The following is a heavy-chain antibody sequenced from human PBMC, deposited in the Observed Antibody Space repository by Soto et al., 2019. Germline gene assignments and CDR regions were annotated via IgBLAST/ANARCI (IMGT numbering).Heavy chain of an antibody. Sequence: GGSLRLSCAASGFTFSSYSMNWVRQAPGKGLEWVSSISSSSSYIYYADSVKGRFTISRDNAKNSLYLQMNSLRAEDTAVYYCAREAYYYDSSGYKGYAFDIWGQGTMVTVSS. CDR2: ISSSSSYI. J-gene: IGHJ3*02. CDR1: GFTFSSYS. CDR3: AREAYYYDSSGYKGYAFDI. V-gene: IGHV3-21*01. D-gene: IGHD3-22*01.